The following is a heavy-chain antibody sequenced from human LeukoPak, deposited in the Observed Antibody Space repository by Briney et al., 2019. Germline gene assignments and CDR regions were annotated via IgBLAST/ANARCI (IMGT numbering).Heavy chain of an antibody. CDR3: ARAGWGLLTFDI. D-gene: IGHD2-21*02. Sequence: SQTLSLTCAVSGGSISSGGYSWSWIRQPPGKGLEWIGYIYHSGSTYYNPSLKSRVTISVDRSKSQFSLKLSSVTAADTAVYYCARAGWGLLTFDIWGQGTMVTVSS. CDR1: GGSISSGGYS. J-gene: IGHJ3*02. V-gene: IGHV4-30-2*01. CDR2: IYHSGST.